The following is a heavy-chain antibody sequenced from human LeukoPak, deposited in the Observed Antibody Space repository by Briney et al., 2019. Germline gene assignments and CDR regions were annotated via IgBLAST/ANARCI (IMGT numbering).Heavy chain of an antibody. CDR1: GGSISSSSYY. J-gene: IGHJ6*03. CDR3: ARSSEGRYYYDSSGFSYYYYYMDV. CDR2: IYYSGST. Sequence: PSETLSLTCTVSGGSISSSSYYWGWIRQPPGKGLEWIGSIYYSGSTYYNPSLKSRVTISVDTSKNQFSLKLSSVTAADTAVYYCARSSEGRYYYDSSGFSYYYYYMDVWDKGTTVTISS. D-gene: IGHD3-22*01. V-gene: IGHV4-39*07.